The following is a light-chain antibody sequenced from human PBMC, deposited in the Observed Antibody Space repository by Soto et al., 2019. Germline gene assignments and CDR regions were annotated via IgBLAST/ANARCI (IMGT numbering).Light chain of an antibody. CDR2: DVN. J-gene: IGLJ3*02. CDR1: SSDVGGYNY. CDR3: SSHASNRDVL. Sequence: QSALTQPASVSGSPGQSITISCTGTSSDVGGYNYVSWYQQRPGKAPKLMIYDVNNRPSGVSSRFSGSKSGNTASLTISGLQAEDEADYYCSSHASNRDVLFGGGTQLTVL. V-gene: IGLV2-14*01.